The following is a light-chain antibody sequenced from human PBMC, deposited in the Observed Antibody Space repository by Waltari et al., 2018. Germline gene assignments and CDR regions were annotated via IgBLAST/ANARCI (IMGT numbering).Light chain of an antibody. CDR2: DAS. V-gene: IGKV3-11*01. Sequence: IVLTLSRATLSLSPGESAALSCSASQSISRDLAWYQQKPGQAPRLLIYDASNRATGIPARFSGRGSGTDFTLSITTLEPEDFAVYYCQQSDNWPRTFGQGTRVEV. CDR3: QQSDNWPRT. CDR1: QSISRD. J-gene: IGKJ1*01.